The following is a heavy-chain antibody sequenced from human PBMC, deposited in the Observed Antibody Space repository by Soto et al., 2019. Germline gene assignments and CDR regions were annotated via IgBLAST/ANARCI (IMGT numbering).Heavy chain of an antibody. J-gene: IGHJ5*02. CDR2: MNPNSGNT. CDR1: GYTFTSYD. Sequence: ASVKVSCKASGYTFTSYDINWVRQATGQGLEWMGWMNPNSGNTGYAQKFQGRVTMTRNTSISTAYMELSSLRSEDTAVYYCARRPGRIAARLRSNWFDPWGQGTLVTVSS. CDR3: ARRPGRIAARLRSNWFDP. V-gene: IGHV1-8*01. D-gene: IGHD6-6*01.